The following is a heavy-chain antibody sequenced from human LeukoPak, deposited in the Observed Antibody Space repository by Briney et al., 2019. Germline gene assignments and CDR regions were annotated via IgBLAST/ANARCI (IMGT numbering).Heavy chain of an antibody. CDR3: AREPNSGYYHYMDV. J-gene: IGHJ6*03. Sequence: SVKVSCKASGGTFSSYAISWVRQAPGQGLEWMGRIIPIFGTANYAQKFQGRVTITTDESTSTAYMELSSLRSEDTAVYYCAREPNSGYYHYMDVWGKGTTVTVSS. V-gene: IGHV1-69*05. D-gene: IGHD4-23*01. CDR2: IIPIFGTA. CDR1: GGTFSSYA.